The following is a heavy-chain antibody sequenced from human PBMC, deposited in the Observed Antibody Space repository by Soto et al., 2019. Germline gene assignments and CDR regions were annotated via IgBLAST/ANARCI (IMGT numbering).Heavy chain of an antibody. Sequence: QVQLQESGPGLVKPSQTLSLTCTVSGGSISSGDYYWSWIRQPPGKGLEWIGYIYYSGSTYYNPSLKSRVTISVDTSKNQFSLKLSSGTAADTAVYYGARGGGYGSGTFDYWGQGTLVTVSS. CDR2: IYYSGST. V-gene: IGHV4-30-4*01. CDR3: ARGGGYGSGTFDY. J-gene: IGHJ4*02. CDR1: GGSISSGDYY. D-gene: IGHD3-10*01.